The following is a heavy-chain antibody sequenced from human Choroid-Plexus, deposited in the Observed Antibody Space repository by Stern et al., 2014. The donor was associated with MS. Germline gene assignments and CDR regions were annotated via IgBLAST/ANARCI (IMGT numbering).Heavy chain of an antibody. V-gene: IGHV3-30*18. D-gene: IGHD2/OR15-2a*01. CDR3: AKDRQYLTFVFDF. J-gene: IGHJ4*02. CDR2: ISYDGSK. CDR1: GFSFSSFG. Sequence: MQLVESGGGVVQPGRPLRLSCAASGFSFSSFGMHWVRQAPGKGLEWVAFISYDGSKDYADSVKGRFAISRDNSKNTLYLQMNSLRAEDTAVYYCAKDRQYLTFVFDFWGQGSLVTVSS.